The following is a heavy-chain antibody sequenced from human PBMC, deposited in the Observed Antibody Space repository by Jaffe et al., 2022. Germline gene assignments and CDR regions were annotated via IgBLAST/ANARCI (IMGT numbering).Heavy chain of an antibody. V-gene: IGHV4-38-2*01. CDR2: IYHSGST. CDR3: ASAIGVPAAIAIFDY. D-gene: IGHD2-2*01. CDR1: GYSISSGYY. Sequence: QVQLQESGPGLVKPSETLSLTCAVSGYSISSGYYWGWIRQPPGKGLEWIGSIYHSGSTYYNPSLKSRVTISVDTSKNQFSLKLSSVTAADTAVYYCASAIGVPAAIAIFDYWGQGTLVTVSS. J-gene: IGHJ4*02.